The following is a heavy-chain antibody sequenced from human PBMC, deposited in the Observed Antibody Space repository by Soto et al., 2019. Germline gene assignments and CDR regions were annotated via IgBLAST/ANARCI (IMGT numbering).Heavy chain of an antibody. CDR3: AKRDRYYYGSGSYSPYYYYMDV. V-gene: IGHV3-23*01. CDR2: ISGSGGST. D-gene: IGHD3-10*01. J-gene: IGHJ6*03. Sequence: GGSLRLSCAASGFTFDDYAMHWVRQAPGKGPEWVSAISGSGGSTYYADSVKGRFTISRDNSKNTLYLQMNSLRAEDTAVYYCAKRDRYYYGSGSYSPYYYYMDVWGKGTTVTVSS. CDR1: GFTFDDYA.